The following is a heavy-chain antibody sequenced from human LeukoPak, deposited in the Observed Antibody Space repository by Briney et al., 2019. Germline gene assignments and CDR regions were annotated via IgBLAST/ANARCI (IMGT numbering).Heavy chain of an antibody. V-gene: IGHV1-24*01. CDR3: ATDPITMVRGVNFDY. D-gene: IGHD3-10*01. J-gene: IGHJ4*02. CDR1: GYTLTELS. CDR2: FDPEDGET. Sequence: ASVKVSCKVSGYTLTELSMHWVRQAPGKGLEWMGGFDPEDGETIYAQKFQGRVTMTEDTSTDTAYMELSSLRSEDTAVHYCATDPITMVRGVNFDYWGQGTLVTVSS.